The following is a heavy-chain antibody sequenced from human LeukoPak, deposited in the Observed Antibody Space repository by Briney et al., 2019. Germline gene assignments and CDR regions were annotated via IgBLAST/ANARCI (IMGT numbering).Heavy chain of an antibody. CDR1: GFTFSNYA. V-gene: IGHV3-23*01. J-gene: IGHJ4*02. CDR2: ITGSGGST. CDR3: AKKRVDDRPPLH. Sequence: PGGSLRLSCVASGFTFSNYAMSWVRQAPGKGLEWVSGITGSGGSTYYVDSVKGRFTISRDNSKSTLYLQMNSLRDDDTAVYYCAKKRVDDRPPLHWGQGTLVTVSS. D-gene: IGHD6-25*01.